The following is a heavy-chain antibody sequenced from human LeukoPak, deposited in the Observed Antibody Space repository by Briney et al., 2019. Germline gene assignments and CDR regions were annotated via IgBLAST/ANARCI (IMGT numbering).Heavy chain of an antibody. CDR3: AKDQTEIYSSSWYVPPYYYYYGMDV. Sequence: QPGRSLRLSCTASGFRFSSYGIHWVRQTPGKGLEWVALVSYDGSNKDYADSVKGRFTISRDNSKNSLYLQMNSLRTEDTALYYCAKDQTEIYSSSWYVPPYYYYYGMDVWGQGTTVTVSS. D-gene: IGHD6-13*01. CDR2: VSYDGSNK. V-gene: IGHV3-33*03. CDR1: GFRFSSYG. J-gene: IGHJ6*02.